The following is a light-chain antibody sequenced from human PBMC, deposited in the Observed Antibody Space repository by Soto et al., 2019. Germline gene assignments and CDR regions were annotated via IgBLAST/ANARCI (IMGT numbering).Light chain of an antibody. Sequence: QSELTQPPSASGSPGQSVTISCTGTSSDVGGYNYVSWYQQYPGKAPKLMIYEVSKRPSGVPDRFSGSKSGNTASLTVSGLQAEDEADYYCSSYAGSNKSVFGTGTKVTVL. J-gene: IGLJ1*01. V-gene: IGLV2-8*01. CDR1: SSDVGGYNY. CDR2: EVS. CDR3: SSYAGSNKSV.